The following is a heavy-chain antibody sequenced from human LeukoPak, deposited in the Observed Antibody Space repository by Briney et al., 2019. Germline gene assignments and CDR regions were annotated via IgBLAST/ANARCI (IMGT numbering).Heavy chain of an antibody. D-gene: IGHD3-22*01. V-gene: IGHV1-18*01. CDR1: GYTFTSYG. J-gene: IGHJ4*02. Sequence: ASVKVSCKASGYTFTSYGISWVRQAPGQGLEWMGWISAYNGNTNYAQKLQGRVTMTTDTSTSTAYMELRSLRSDDTAMYYCARKTPLNYYDSSGPFDYWGQGTLVTVSS. CDR3: ARKTPLNYYDSSGPFDY. CDR2: ISAYNGNT.